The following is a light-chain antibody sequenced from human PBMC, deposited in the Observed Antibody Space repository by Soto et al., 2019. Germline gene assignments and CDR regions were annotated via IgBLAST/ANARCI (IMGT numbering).Light chain of an antibody. CDR1: QTFSNSF. V-gene: IGKV3-20*01. CDR3: QQCGSSST. Sequence: MGLAQSASPLYLSPRQSATLSCRASQTFSNSFLSWFQQIPGQAPRLLIYGASMRATGIPDRFSGSGSGTDFTLTISRLEPEDFAVYYCQQCGSSSTFGQGTRPEIK. CDR2: GAS. J-gene: IGKJ5*01.